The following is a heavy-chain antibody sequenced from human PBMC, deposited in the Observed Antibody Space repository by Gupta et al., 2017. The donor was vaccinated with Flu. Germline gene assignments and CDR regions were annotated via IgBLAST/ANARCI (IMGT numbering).Heavy chain of an antibody. D-gene: IGHD5-12*01. CDR3: AKAKLRFDRYYYYGMDV. V-gene: IGHV3-30*18. J-gene: IGHJ6*02. Sequence: VQLVESGGGVVQPGRSLRLSCAASGFTFSSYGIHWGRPAPGKVLEWVAFISYYVSKRYYADSVKGRFTISRDKSKNTLYRQMNSLRAEDTAVYYWAKAKLRFDRYYYYGMDVWGQGTTVTVSS. CDR1: GFTFSSYG. CDR2: ISYYVSKR.